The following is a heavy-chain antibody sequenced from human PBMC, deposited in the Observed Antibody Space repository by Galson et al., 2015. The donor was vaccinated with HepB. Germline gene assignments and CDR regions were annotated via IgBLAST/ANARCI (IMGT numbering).Heavy chain of an antibody. CDR2: ISTYGGNT. J-gene: IGHJ4*02. Sequence: SVKVSCKASGYRFTDNGISWVRQAPGQGLEWLGWISTYGGNTNYAQKFQGRITLTRDTSTSIAYVELRSLRSDDTAVYYCARDRDYRFDYWGQGTLVTVSS. CDR1: GYRFTDNG. V-gene: IGHV1-18*01. D-gene: IGHD4/OR15-4a*01. CDR3: ARDRDYRFDY.